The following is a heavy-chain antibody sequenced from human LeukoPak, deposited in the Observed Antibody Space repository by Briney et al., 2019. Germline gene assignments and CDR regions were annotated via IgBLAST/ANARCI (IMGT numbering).Heavy chain of an antibody. Sequence: GGSLRLSCAASGFTFSSYSMNWVRQVPGKGLEWVSYITGSSGTIYYADSVKGRFTISRDNAKNSLYLQMNSLRAEDTAVYYCARRLAYWGQGTLVTVSS. CDR3: ARRLAY. CDR1: GFTFSSYS. J-gene: IGHJ4*02. CDR2: ITGSSGTI. D-gene: IGHD3-22*01. V-gene: IGHV3-48*01.